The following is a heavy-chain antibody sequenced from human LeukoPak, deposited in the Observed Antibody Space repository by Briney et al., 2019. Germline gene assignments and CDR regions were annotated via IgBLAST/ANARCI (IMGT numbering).Heavy chain of an antibody. CDR2: INTNTGNP. D-gene: IGHD6-13*01. CDR3: ARGTRIAAADY. V-gene: IGHV7-4-1*02. Sequence: ASVKVSCKASGYTFTRYYMYWVRQAPGQGLEWMGWINTNTGNPTYAQGFTGRFVFSLDTSVSTAYLQISSLKAEDTAVYYCARGTRIAAADYWGQGTLVTVSS. CDR1: GYTFTRYY. J-gene: IGHJ4*02.